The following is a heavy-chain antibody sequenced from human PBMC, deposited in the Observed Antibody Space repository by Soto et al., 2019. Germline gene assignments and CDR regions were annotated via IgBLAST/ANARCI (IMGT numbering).Heavy chain of an antibody. CDR2: SYYSGST. CDR3: ASWAMERLAFDI. J-gene: IGHJ3*02. D-gene: IGHD1-1*01. CDR1: GGSISSGGYY. V-gene: IGHV4-31*03. Sequence: QVQLQESGPGLVKPSQTLSLTCTVSGGSISSGGYYWSWIRQHPGKGLEWIGYSYYSGSTYYNPSLKSRVSISVDTSKNQFSLKLSSVTAADTAVYYWASWAMERLAFDIWGQGTMVTVSS.